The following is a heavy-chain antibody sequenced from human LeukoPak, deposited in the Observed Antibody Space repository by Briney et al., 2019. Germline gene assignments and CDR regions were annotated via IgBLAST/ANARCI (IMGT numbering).Heavy chain of an antibody. CDR1: GGSISRYY. V-gene: IGHV4-59*01. CDR2: IYFSVST. Sequence: SETLSLTCTVSGGSISRYYWSWIRQPPGKGLEWIGYIYFSVSTNYNPSLKSRVTISVDTSRNQFSLQLSSVTAADTAVYYCARTSHPHGSSWLFDYWGQGTLVTVSS. D-gene: IGHD6-13*01. CDR3: ARTSHPHGSSWLFDY. J-gene: IGHJ4*02.